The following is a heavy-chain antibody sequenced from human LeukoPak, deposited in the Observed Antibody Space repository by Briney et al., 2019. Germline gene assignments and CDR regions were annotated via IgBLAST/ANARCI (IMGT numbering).Heavy chain of an antibody. D-gene: IGHD6-19*01. Sequence: PGGSLRLSCVASGFTLKNAWMSWVRQAPGKGLGWVGRIRSKTDGGTTDYAAPVKGRFTISRDDSKNTLYLQMNSLKTEDTAVYYCTTGTEQQWLSLDYWGQGTLVTVSS. J-gene: IGHJ4*02. CDR1: GFTLKNAW. V-gene: IGHV3-15*01. CDR3: TTGTEQQWLSLDY. CDR2: IRSKTDGGTT.